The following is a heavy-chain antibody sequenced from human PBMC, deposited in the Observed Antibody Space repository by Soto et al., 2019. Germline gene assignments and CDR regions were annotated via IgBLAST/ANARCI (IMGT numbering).Heavy chain of an antibody. CDR1: GDSVSSNSAA. CDR3: AREIMQWREQIYYFYY. CDR2: TYYRSKWYN. Sequence: PSQTLSLTCAISGDSVSSNSAAWNWIRQSPSRGLEWLGRTYYRSKWYNDYAVSVKSRITINPDTSKNQFSLQLNSVTPEDTAVYYCAREIMQWREQIYYFYYCGQGNLVPVSS. D-gene: IGHD6-19*01. V-gene: IGHV6-1*01. J-gene: IGHJ4*02.